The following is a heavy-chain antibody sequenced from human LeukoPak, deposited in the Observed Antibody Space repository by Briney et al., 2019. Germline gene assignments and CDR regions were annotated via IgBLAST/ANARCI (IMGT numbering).Heavy chain of an antibody. CDR1: GGSISSYY. CDR2: IYTSGST. J-gene: IGHJ4*02. CDR3: AKGDFWSGYHDY. Sequence: SETLSLTCTVSGGSISSYYWSWIRQPAGKGLEWIGRIYTSGSTNYNPSLKSRVTMSVDTSKNPFSLKLSSVTAADTAVYYCAKGDFWSGYHDYWGQGTLVTVSS. D-gene: IGHD3-3*01. V-gene: IGHV4-4*07.